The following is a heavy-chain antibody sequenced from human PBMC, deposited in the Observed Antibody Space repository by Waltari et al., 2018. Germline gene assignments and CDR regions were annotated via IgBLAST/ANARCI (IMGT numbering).Heavy chain of an antibody. D-gene: IGHD4-17*01. CDR3: ARVPTTVTHNWFDP. Sequence: EVQLVETGGGLIQPGGSLRLSCAASGFTVSSNYMSWVRQAPGKGLEWVSVIYSGGSTYDADAVKGRFTSSRDNSKNTLYLQMNSLRAEDTAVYYCARVPTTVTHNWFDPWGQGTLVTVSS. J-gene: IGHJ5*02. V-gene: IGHV3-53*02. CDR2: IYSGGST. CDR1: GFTVSSNY.